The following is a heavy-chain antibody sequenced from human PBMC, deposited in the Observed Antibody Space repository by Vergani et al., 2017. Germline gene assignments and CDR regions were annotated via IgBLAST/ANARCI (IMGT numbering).Heavy chain of an antibody. Sequence: QVRLQESGPGLVKPSQTLSLTCAVSGGSISSGGYSWSWIRQPPGKGLEWIGYIYHSGSTYYNPSLKSRVTISVDRSKNQFSLKLSSVTAADTAVYYCARGNYYDSSGKFDYWGQGTLVTVSS. V-gene: IGHV4-30-2*01. CDR2: IYHSGST. CDR1: GGSISSGGYS. CDR3: ARGNYYDSSGKFDY. J-gene: IGHJ4*02. D-gene: IGHD3-22*01.